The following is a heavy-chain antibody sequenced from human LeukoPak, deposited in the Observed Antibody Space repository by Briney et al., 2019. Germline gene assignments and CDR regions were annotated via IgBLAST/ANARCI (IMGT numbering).Heavy chain of an antibody. V-gene: IGHV3-23*01. D-gene: IGHD3-22*01. J-gene: IGHJ4*02. CDR1: GFTFSDYY. CDR2: ISGSGGST. CDR3: AKGGSYYDTAFDY. Sequence: GGSLRLSCAASGFTFSDYYMSWVRQAPGKGLEWVSSISGSGGSTYYADSVKGRFTISRDNSKNTLYLQMNSLRAKDTAVYYCAKGGSYYDTAFDYWGQGTLVTVSS.